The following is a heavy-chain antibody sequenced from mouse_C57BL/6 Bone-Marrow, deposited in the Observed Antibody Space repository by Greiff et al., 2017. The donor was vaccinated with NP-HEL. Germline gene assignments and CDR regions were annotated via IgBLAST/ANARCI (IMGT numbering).Heavy chain of an antibody. J-gene: IGHJ4*01. D-gene: IGHD1-1*01. CDR1: GYTFTDYE. CDR2: IDPETGGT. CDR3: TGYYYGSDYAMDY. V-gene: IGHV1-15*01. Sequence: VKLQQSGAELVRPGASVTLSCKASGYTFTDYEMHWVKQTPVHGLEWIGAIDPETGGTAYTQKFKGKAILTADKSSSTAYMELRSLTSEDSAVYYCTGYYYGSDYAMDYWGQGTSVTVSS.